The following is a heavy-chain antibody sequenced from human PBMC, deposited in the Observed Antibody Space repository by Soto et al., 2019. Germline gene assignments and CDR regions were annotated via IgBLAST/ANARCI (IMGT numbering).Heavy chain of an antibody. CDR3: AKRSSSSTFDY. CDR1: GFTFSSYA. Sequence: EVQLLESGGGLVQPGESLTLSCAASGFTFSSYAMSWVRQAPGKGLEWVSVISGSDDSTYYADSVKGRFTISRDNSKNTLYLQMNSMRAEVTAVYYCAKRSSSSTFDYWGQGTLITVSP. V-gene: IGHV3-23*01. D-gene: IGHD6-6*01. J-gene: IGHJ4*02. CDR2: ISGSDDST.